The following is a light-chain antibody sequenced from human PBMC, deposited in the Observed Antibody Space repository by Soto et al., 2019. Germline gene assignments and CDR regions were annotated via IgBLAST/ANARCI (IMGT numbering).Light chain of an antibody. CDR2: GAS. J-gene: IGKJ1*01. CDR1: KRVSSSY. Sequence: EIVLTQSPGTLSLSPGERATLSCRASKRVSSSYLAWYQQNRGQAPRLLIYGASSRAPGIPDRFGGSGSGTDFTLTISRREPADFAVYYCQQYGSSRWTFGQGTKVEIK. V-gene: IGKV3-20*01. CDR3: QQYGSSRWT.